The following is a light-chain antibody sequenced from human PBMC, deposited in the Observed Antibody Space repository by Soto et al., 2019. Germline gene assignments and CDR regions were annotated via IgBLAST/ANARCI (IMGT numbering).Light chain of an antibody. Sequence: DIQMTQSPASLSASVGDRVTISCRAGQNVGDWLAWYQQTPGKAPNLLIYAASRLQTGVPSRFSGGGSGTDFTLTISSLQPEDFATYYCQQSNTFPLTFGGGTKVEIK. V-gene: IGKV1-12*01. CDR3: QQSNTFPLT. J-gene: IGKJ4*01. CDR2: AAS. CDR1: QNVGDW.